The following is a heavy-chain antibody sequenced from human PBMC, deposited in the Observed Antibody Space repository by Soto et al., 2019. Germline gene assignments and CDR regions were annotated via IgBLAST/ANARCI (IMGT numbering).Heavy chain of an antibody. D-gene: IGHD1-26*01. V-gene: IGHV4-61*03. Sequence: SETLSLTCTVSGGSVSSGSYYWSWSRQPPGKGLEWIGYIYYSGSTNYNPSLKSRVTISVDTSKNHFSLKLSSVTAADTAVYYCARVSRNSGRYLAPNFDYWGQATLLTVST. J-gene: IGHJ4*02. CDR1: GGSVSSGSYY. CDR2: IYYSGST. CDR3: ARVSRNSGRYLAPNFDY.